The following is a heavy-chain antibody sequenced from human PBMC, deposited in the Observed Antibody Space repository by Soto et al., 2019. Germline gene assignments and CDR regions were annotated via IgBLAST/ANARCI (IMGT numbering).Heavy chain of an antibody. D-gene: IGHD3-22*01. CDR1: GLTFSSYA. Sequence: EVQVLESGGGLGQPGGSLRLSCAASGLTFSSYAMTWVRQAPGKGLEWVSAMSGGGETTYYADSVKGRFTISRDNSRNTLYLQMNSLRAEDTAAYYCAKWHTYYYDSRGFSGFDCWGRGTLVTVSS. CDR2: MSGGGETT. J-gene: IGHJ4*02. V-gene: IGHV3-23*01. CDR3: AKWHTYYYDSRGFSGFDC.